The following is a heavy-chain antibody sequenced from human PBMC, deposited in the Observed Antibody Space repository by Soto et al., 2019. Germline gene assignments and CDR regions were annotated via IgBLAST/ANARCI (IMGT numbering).Heavy chain of an antibody. Sequence: EVQLVESGGGLVQPGGSLRVSCAASGFTFSRFWLSWVRQAPGKGLEWVANIKEDGNVKYYVDSVRGRFTISRDNAKNSLYLQMDSRRAGDTAVYYCARAYYDHLWGSYRFDYWGQGTLVTVSS. CDR2: IKEDGNVK. CDR3: ARAYYDHLWGSYRFDY. CDR1: GFTFSRFW. V-gene: IGHV3-7*01. D-gene: IGHD3-16*02. J-gene: IGHJ4*02.